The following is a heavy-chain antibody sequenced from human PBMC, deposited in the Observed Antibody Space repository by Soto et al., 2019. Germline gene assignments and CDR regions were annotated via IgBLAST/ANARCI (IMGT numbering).Heavy chain of an antibody. CDR2: IYYSGST. J-gene: IGHJ4*02. CDR3: ARDRRGYCTNGVCYTGFFY. CDR1: GGSISSGCYY. V-gene: IGHV4-31*03. D-gene: IGHD2-8*01. Sequence: SETLSLTCTVSGGSISSGCYYWSWIRQHPGKGLEWIGYIYYSGSTYYNPSLKSRVTISVDTSKNQFSLKLSSVTAADTAVYYCARDRRGYCTNGVCYTGFFYWGQGTLVT.